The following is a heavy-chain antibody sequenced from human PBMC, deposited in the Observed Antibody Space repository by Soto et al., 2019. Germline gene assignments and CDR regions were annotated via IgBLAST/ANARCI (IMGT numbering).Heavy chain of an antibody. D-gene: IGHD6-19*01. CDR2: TYYRSKWYN. CDR3: AKLNIAVVEGLYCYGMDV. Sequence: SQTLSLTCAISGDSVSSNSAAWNWIRQSPSRGLEWLGRTYYRSKWYNDYAVSVKSRITINPDTSKNQFSLQLNSVTPEDTAVYYCAKLNIAVVEGLYCYGMDVWGQGTTVTVSS. V-gene: IGHV6-1*01. J-gene: IGHJ6*02. CDR1: GDSVSSNSAA.